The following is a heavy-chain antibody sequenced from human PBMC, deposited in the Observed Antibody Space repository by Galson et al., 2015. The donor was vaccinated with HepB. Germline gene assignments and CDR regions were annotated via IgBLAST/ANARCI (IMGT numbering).Heavy chain of an antibody. J-gene: IGHJ6*03. CDR2: MNPNSGNT. Sequence: SVKVSCKASGYTFTSYDINWVRQATGQGLEWMGWMNPNSGNTGYAQKFQGRVTMTRNTSISTAYMELSSLRSEDTAVYYCARGSLGYCSSTSCYPYYYYYMDVWGKGTTVTVSS. D-gene: IGHD2-2*01. V-gene: IGHV1-8*01. CDR1: GYTFTSYD. CDR3: ARGSLGYCSSTSCYPYYYYYMDV.